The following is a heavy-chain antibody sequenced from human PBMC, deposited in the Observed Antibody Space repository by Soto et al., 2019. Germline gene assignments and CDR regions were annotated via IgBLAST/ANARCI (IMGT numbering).Heavy chain of an antibody. J-gene: IGHJ4*02. CDR1: GFPFSKAW. D-gene: IGHD3-22*01. Sequence: MRLSCAATGFPFSKAWLRWVRQAPGKGLEWVGHIKSKIDGGATDYAAPVKGRFSISRDDSKNTLYLQMNNLETEDTALYYCTTERRYYYDSGGYWGQGTLVTVSS. CDR2: IKSKIDGGAT. V-gene: IGHV3-15*01. CDR3: TTERRYYYDSGGY.